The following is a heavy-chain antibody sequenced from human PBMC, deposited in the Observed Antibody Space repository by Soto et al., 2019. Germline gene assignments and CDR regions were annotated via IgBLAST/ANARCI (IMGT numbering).Heavy chain of an antibody. Sequence: QVQPQESGPGLVKPSQTLSLTCTVSGGSISSGGYYWSWIRQHPGKGLEWIGYIYYSGSTYYNPSLKSRVTISVDTSKNQFSLKLSSVTAADTAVYYCARDVVVAATPYYYGMDVWGQGTTVTVSS. D-gene: IGHD2-15*01. CDR2: IYYSGST. CDR3: ARDVVVAATPYYYGMDV. CDR1: GGSISSGGYY. J-gene: IGHJ6*02. V-gene: IGHV4-31*03.